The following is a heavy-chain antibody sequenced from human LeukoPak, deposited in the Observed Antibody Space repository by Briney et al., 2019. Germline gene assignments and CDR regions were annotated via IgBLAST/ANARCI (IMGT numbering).Heavy chain of an antibody. CDR2: INHSGST. D-gene: IGHD2-2*02. CDR1: GYSISSGYY. V-gene: IGHV4-34*01. J-gene: IGHJ4*02. Sequence: SETLSLTCSVSGYSISSGYYWGWIRQPPGKGLEWIGEINHSGSTNYNPSLKSRVTISVDTSKSQFSLKLSSVTAADTAVYYCARGYTYYFDYWGQGTLVTISS. CDR3: ARGYTYYFDY.